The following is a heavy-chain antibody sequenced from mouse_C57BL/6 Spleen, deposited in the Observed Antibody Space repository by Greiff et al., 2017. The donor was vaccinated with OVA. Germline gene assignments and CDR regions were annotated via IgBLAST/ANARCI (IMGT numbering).Heavy chain of an antibody. Sequence: VQLKESGPVLVKPGASVKMSCKASGYTFTDYYMNWVKQSHGKSLEWIGVINPYNGGTSYNQKFKGKATLTVDKSSSTAYMELNSLTSEDSAVYYCAREGEKYYAMDYWGQGTSVTVSS. CDR2: INPYNGGT. J-gene: IGHJ4*01. CDR1: GYTFTDYY. V-gene: IGHV1-19*01. CDR3: AREGEKYYAMDY.